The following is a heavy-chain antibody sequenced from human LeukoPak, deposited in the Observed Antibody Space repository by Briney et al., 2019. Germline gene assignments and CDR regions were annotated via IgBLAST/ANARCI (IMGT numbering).Heavy chain of an antibody. Sequence: SVKVSCKASGGTFSSYAISWVRQAPGQGLEWMGGIIPIFGTANYAQKFQGRVTITADESTSTAYMELSSLRSEDTAVYYCARSARCSSTSCYAKFPYFDLWGRGTLVTVSS. V-gene: IGHV1-69*01. J-gene: IGHJ2*01. CDR3: ARSARCSSTSCYAKFPYFDL. CDR1: GGTFSSYA. D-gene: IGHD2-2*01. CDR2: IIPIFGTA.